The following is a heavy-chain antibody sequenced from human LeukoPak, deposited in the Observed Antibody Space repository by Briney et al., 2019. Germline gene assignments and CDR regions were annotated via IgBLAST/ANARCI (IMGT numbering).Heavy chain of an antibody. CDR2: INHSGST. D-gene: IGHD1-14*01. Sequence: PSETLSLTCAVYGGSFSGYYWSWIRQPPGKGLEWIGEINHSGSTNYNPSLESRVTISVDTSKNQFSLKLSSVTAADTAVYYCARYPGSEGYFDYWGQGTLVTVSS. CDR3: ARYPGSEGYFDY. V-gene: IGHV4-34*01. J-gene: IGHJ4*02. CDR1: GGSFSGYY.